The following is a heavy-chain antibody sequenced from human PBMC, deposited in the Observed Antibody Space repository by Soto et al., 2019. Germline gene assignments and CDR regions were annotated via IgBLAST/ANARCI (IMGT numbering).Heavy chain of an antibody. D-gene: IGHD4-17*01. CDR2: IYYSGST. J-gene: IGHJ4*02. Sequence: SETLSLTCSVSGGSIDNYYWSWIRQSPGKGLEWIGYIYYSGSTNYNPSLKSRVTISVDTSKNQFSLKLSSVTAADTAVYYCARDDGEVFDYWGQGTLVTVSS. CDR1: GGSIDNYY. CDR3: ARDDGEVFDY. V-gene: IGHV4-59*01.